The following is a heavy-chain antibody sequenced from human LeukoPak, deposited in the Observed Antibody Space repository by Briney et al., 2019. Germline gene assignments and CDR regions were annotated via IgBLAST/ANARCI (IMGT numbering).Heavy chain of an antibody. V-gene: IGHV4-59*01. D-gene: IGHD4-17*01. CDR3: ARDMLGLRDSYYYGMDV. CDR1: SRSITSYY. Sequence: SETLSPTSPLSSRSITSYYWGWIRHPPGDVLEWIGYIYYSGSTTYNPSLKSRVTISVDTSKNQFSLKLSSVTAADTAVYYCARDMLGLRDSYYYGMDVWGKGTTVTVSS. J-gene: IGHJ6*04. CDR2: IYYSGST.